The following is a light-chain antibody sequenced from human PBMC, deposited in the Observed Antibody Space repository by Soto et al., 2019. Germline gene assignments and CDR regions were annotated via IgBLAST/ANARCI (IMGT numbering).Light chain of an antibody. V-gene: IGKV3-15*01. J-gene: IGKJ1*01. Sequence: GVTQSPATLSVSPGERATLCGRGVQNIHTNLAWYQQKPGQAPRLLFYGASTGATGLPARFSGSGSGTDFTLPITRLHAEACALYYCPPYSTWPSTFGQGTKLDIK. CDR2: GAS. CDR3: PPYSTWPST. CDR1: QNIHTN.